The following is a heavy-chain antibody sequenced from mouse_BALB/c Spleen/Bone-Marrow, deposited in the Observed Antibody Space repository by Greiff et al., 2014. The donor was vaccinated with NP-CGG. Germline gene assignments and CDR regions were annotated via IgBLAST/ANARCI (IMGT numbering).Heavy chain of an antibody. CDR2: IYPGSGST. D-gene: IGHD1-1*01. CDR1: GYTFTSYW. CDR3: TRVYYYGSPWFAY. Sequence: LQQSGSELVRPGASMKLSCKASGYTFTSYWMHWVKQRPGQGLEWIGNIYPGSGSTNYDEKFKSKATLTVDTSSSTAYMQLSSLTSEDSAVYYCTRVYYYGSPWFAYWGQGTLVTVSA. J-gene: IGHJ3*01. V-gene: IGHV1S22*01.